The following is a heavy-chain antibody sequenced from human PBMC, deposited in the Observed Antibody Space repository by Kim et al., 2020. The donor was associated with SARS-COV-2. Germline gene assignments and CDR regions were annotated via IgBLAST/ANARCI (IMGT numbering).Heavy chain of an antibody. Sequence: GGSLRLSCAASGFTFSSYEMNWVRQAPGKGLEWVSYISSSGSNIYYADSVKGRFTISRDNAKNSLYLQMNSLRAEDTAVYYCARGLRGIAAAGNMFGYWGQGTLVTVSS. D-gene: IGHD6-13*01. V-gene: IGHV3-48*03. CDR3: ARGLRGIAAAGNMFGY. CDR1: GFTFSSYE. J-gene: IGHJ4*02. CDR2: ISSSGSNI.